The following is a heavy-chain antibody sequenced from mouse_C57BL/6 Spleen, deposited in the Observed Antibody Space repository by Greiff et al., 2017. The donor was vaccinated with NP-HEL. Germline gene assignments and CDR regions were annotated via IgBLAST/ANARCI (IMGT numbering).Heavy chain of an antibody. CDR1: GFSLTSYG. J-gene: IGHJ1*03. V-gene: IGHV2-2*01. D-gene: IGHD1-1*01. CDR3: TRSEGGRRYYGG. CDR2: IWSGGST. Sequence: QVQLKQSGPGLVQPSQSLSITCTVSGFSLTSYGVHWVRQSPGKGLEWLGVIWSGGSTDYNAAFISRLSISKDNSKSQVFLKMNSLQADDTGIYYCTRSEGGRRYYGGWGTGTTVTVST.